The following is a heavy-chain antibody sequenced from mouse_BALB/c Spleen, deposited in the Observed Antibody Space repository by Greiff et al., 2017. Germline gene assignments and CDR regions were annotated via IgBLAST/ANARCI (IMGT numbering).Heavy chain of an antibody. V-gene: IGHV10-1*02. J-gene: IGHJ1*01. D-gene: IGHD2-2*01. Sequence: VKDRFTISRDDSQSMLYLQMNNLKTEDTAMYYCVSGIYYGYDGYFDVWGAGTTVTVSS. CDR3: VSGIYYGYDGYFDV.